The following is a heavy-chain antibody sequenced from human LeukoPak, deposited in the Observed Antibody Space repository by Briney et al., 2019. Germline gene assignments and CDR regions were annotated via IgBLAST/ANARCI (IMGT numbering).Heavy chain of an antibody. V-gene: IGHV4-61*02. J-gene: IGHJ4*02. CDR2: IYTSGST. CDR3: ARCYGSGSYSFDY. Sequence: SETLSLTCTVSGGSISSGSYYWRSIRQPAGEGLEWIGRIYTSGSTNYNPSLKSRVTISVDTSKNQFSLKLSSVTAADTAVYYCARCYGSGSYSFDYWGQGTLVTVSS. CDR1: GGSISSGSYY. D-gene: IGHD3-10*01.